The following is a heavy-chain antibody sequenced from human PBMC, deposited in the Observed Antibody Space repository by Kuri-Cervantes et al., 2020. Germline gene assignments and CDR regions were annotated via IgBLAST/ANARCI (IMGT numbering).Heavy chain of an antibody. CDR2: ISSSGSTI. Sequence: GESLKISCAVPGFTFSNYWMNWVRQAPGKGLEWVSYISSSGSTIYYADSVKGRFTISRDNAKNPLYLQMNSLRAEDMAVYYCARGVVQGVIYYYYYMDVWGKGTTVTVSS. CDR3: ARGVVQGVIYYYYYMDV. V-gene: IGHV3-48*03. J-gene: IGHJ6*03. D-gene: IGHD3-10*01. CDR1: GFTFSNYW.